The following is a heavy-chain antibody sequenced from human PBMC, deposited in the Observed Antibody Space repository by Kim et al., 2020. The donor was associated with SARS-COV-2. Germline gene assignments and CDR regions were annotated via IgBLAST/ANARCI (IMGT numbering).Heavy chain of an antibody. CDR2: IDPNSGAT. V-gene: IGHV1-2*02. D-gene: IGHD1-26*01. Sequence: SVKVSCKASGYIFTVYYIHWVRQAPGQGPEWMGWIDPNSGATTYTQKFQGRVTMTRDTSISTVYMEVTRLTTDDTAVYYCVRGLRWEGAFWGQGTLISVSS. CDR3: VRGLRWEGAF. J-gene: IGHJ4*02. CDR1: GYIFTVYY.